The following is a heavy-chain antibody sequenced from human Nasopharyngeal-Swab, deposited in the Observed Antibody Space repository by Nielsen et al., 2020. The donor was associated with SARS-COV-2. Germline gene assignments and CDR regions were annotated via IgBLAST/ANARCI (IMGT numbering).Heavy chain of an antibody. CDR2: ISSTGGNT. V-gene: IGHV3-64D*06. CDR1: GFTFSSYA. CDR3: VKDSSGYEFDS. J-gene: IGHJ4*02. Sequence: GVLKISCSASGFTFSSYAMHWVRQAPGKGLEYVSAISSTGGNTYYTDSVKGRFTISRDNSKNTLYLQMGSLRVEDTAVYYCVKDSSGYEFDSWGQGTLVTVSS. D-gene: IGHD3-22*01.